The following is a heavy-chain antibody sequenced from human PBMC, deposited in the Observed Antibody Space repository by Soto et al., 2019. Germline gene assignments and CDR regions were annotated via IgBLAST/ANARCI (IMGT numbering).Heavy chain of an antibody. CDR3: ARYYDSGGYYYFDY. D-gene: IGHD3-22*01. V-gene: IGHV3-30-3*01. Sequence: GGSLRLSCAASGFTFSSYAIHWVRQAPGKGLEWVAGISYDGSNKYYTDSVKGRFTISRDNSKNTLYLQMDSLRAEDTAVYYCARYYDSGGYYYFDYWGQGTLVTVSS. J-gene: IGHJ4*02. CDR1: GFTFSSYA. CDR2: ISYDGSNK.